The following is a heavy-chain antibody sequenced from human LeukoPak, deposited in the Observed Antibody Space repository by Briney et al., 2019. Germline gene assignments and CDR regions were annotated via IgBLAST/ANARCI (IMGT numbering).Heavy chain of an antibody. D-gene: IGHD5-12*01. Sequence: GGSLRLSCAASGFTVSSNYMSWVRQAPGKGLEWVSVIYSGGSTYYADSVKGRFTISRDNSKNTLYLQMNSLRAEDTAVYYCARSKWPRGSFDYWGQGTLVTVSS. CDR1: GFTVSSNY. CDR2: IYSGGST. J-gene: IGHJ4*02. V-gene: IGHV3-66*01. CDR3: ARSKWPRGSFDY.